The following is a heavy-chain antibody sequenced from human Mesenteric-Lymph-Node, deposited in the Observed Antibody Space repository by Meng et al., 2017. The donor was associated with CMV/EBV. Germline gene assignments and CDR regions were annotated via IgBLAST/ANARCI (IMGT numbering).Heavy chain of an antibody. CDR1: GYSISSGSY. CDR3: ARETWIEGYYYYGLDV. CDR2: IYYSGSP. D-gene: IGHD1-1*01. J-gene: IGHJ6*02. Sequence: SETLSLTCTVSGYSISSGSYWGWIRQPPGKGLEWIGYIYYSGSPNYNPSLKSRVTISVDRSKNQFSLKLNSVTAADTAVYYCARETWIEGYYYYGLDVWGQGTTVTVSS. V-gene: IGHV4-61*01.